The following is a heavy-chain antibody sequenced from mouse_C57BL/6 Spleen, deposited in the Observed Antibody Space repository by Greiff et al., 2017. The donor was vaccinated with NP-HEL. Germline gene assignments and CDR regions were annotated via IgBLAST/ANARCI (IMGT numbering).Heavy chain of an antibody. CDR3: ARENYDDPYWYFDV. CDR2: ISYDGSN. V-gene: IGHV3-6*01. J-gene: IGHJ1*03. D-gene: IGHD2-13*01. CDR1: GYSITSGYY. Sequence: EVKLMESGPGLVKPSQSLSLTCSVTGYSITSGYYWNWIRQFPGNKLEWMGYISYDGSNNYNPSLKNRISITRDTSKNQFFLKLNSVTTEDTATYYCARENYDDPYWYFDVWGTGTTVTVSS.